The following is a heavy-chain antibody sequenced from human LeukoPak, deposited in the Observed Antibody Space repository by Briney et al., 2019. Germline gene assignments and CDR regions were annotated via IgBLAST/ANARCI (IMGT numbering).Heavy chain of an antibody. Sequence: GGSLRLSCAASGFTLSRYAMHWVRQAPGKGLESVSAISSNGGSTYYANSVKGRFTISRDNSKHTLYLQMGSLRAEDLAVYYCARDFWLTIKFDYWGQGTLVTVSS. CDR3: ARDFWLTIKFDY. D-gene: IGHD3-3*01. CDR2: ISSNGGST. J-gene: IGHJ4*02. V-gene: IGHV3-64*01. CDR1: GFTLSRYA.